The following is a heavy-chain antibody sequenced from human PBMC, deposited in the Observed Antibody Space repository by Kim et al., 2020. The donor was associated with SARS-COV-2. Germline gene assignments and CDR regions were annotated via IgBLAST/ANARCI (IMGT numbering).Heavy chain of an antibody. CDR3: ARPVKWELPPAPAFDI. Sequence: SETLSLTCTVSGGSISSSSYYWGWIRQPPGKGLEWIGSIYYSGSTYYNPSLKSRVTISIDTSKNQFSLKLSSVTAADTAVYYCARPVKWELPPAPAFDIWGQGTMVTVSS. J-gene: IGHJ3*02. CDR1: GGSISSSSYY. V-gene: IGHV4-39*01. D-gene: IGHD1-26*01. CDR2: IYYSGST.